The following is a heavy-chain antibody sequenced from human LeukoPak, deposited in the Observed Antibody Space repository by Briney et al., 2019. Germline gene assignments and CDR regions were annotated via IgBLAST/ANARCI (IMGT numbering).Heavy chain of an antibody. J-gene: IGHJ4*02. CDR2: IYPGDSDT. D-gene: IGHD3-16*02. V-gene: IGHV5-51*01. CDR3: ARLSGMITFGGVIVIPEYYFDY. CDR1: GYSFTSYW. Sequence: GESLKISCKGSGYSFTSYWIGWVRQMPGKGLEWMGIIYPGDSDTRYSPSFQGQVTISADKSISTAYLQWSSLKASDTAMYYCARLSGMITFGGVIVIPEYYFDYWGQGTLVTVSS.